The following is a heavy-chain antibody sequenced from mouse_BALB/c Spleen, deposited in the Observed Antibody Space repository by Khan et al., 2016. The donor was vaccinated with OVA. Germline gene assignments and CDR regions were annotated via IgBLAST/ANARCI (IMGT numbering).Heavy chain of an antibody. CDR1: GYTFTDFS. J-gene: IGHJ3*01. D-gene: IGHD1-2*01. CDR3: ARRNYFGYTFAY. CDR2: ISPGSGDT. V-gene: IGHV1-77*01. Sequence: VQLQESGTELARPGASVNLSCKASGYTFTDFSINWVKQRSGQGLEWIGEISPGSGDTYYNEKFKGKATLTADKSSSTAYMQLSSLTSEASAVYFCARRNYFGYTFAYWGQGTLVTVSA.